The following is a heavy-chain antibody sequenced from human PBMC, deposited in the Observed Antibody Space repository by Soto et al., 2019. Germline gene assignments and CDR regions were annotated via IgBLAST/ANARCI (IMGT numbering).Heavy chain of an antibody. CDR3: ASVREAKDGSVPPLAAFDI. V-gene: IGHV1-69*13. J-gene: IGHJ3*02. Sequence: GASVKVSCKASGGTFSSYAISWVRQAPGQGLEWMGGIIPIFGTANYAQKSQGRVTITADESTSTAYMELSSLRSEDTAVYYCASVREAKDGSVPPLAAFDIWGQGTMVTVSS. D-gene: IGHD3-10*01. CDR1: GGTFSSYA. CDR2: IIPIFGTA.